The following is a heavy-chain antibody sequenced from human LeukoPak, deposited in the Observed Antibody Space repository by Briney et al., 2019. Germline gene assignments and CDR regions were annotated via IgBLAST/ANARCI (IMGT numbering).Heavy chain of an antibody. D-gene: IGHD6-13*01. CDR1: GGSISSGGYY. J-gene: IGHJ4*02. CDR3: ARRGTDEYSSSWSFFWDY. V-gene: IGHV4-30-2*01. Sequence: PSQTLSLTCTVSGGSISSGGYYWSWIRQPPGKGLEWIGYIYHSGSTYYNPSLKSRVTISVDRSKNQFSLKLSSVTAADTAVYYCARRGTDEYSSSWSFFWDYWGQGTLVTVSS. CDR2: IYHSGST.